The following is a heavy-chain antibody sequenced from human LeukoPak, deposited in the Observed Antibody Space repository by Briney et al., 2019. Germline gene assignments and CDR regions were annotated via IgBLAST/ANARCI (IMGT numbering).Heavy chain of an antibody. J-gene: IGHJ4*02. D-gene: IGHD6-6*01. CDR1: GGSISSSYY. CDR3: ARQGIAALTLSDFDY. CDR2: IYYSGST. Sequence: SETLSLTCTVSGGSISSSYYWGWIRQPPGKGLEWIGSIYYSGSTYYNPSLKSRVTISVDTSKNQFSLKLSSVTAADTAVYYCARQGIAALTLSDFDYWGQGTLVTVSS. V-gene: IGHV4-39*01.